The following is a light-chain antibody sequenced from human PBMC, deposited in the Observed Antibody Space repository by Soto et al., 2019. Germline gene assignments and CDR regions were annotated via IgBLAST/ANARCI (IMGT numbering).Light chain of an antibody. V-gene: IGKV3-20*01. CDR1: QSVSSSD. CDR2: GAS. CDR3: QQYGSSPIT. J-gene: IGKJ5*01. Sequence: EIVLTQSPGTLSLSPGERATLSCRASQSVSSSDLAWYQQKPGQAPRLLIYGASSTATGIPDRFSGSGSGTDVTLTISRLEPDDFAVYYCQQYGSSPITFGQGTRLEIK.